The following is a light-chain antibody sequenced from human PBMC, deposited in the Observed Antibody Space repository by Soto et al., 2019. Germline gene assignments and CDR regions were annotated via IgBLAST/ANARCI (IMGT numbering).Light chain of an antibody. CDR1: QDIKNY. CDR2: DAF. CDR3: QQYDSLPPT. J-gene: IGKJ4*01. Sequence: DIQMTQSPSSRSAFVGDSITITCQASQDIKNYLNWYQHKPGKAPKLLIYDAFKSDTGVPSRFSGSGSGTDFTFTISSLQPEDIATYFCQQYDSLPPTFGGGTRVDI. V-gene: IGKV1-33*01.